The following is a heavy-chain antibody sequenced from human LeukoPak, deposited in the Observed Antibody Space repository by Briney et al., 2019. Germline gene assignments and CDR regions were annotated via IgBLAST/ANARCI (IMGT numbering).Heavy chain of an antibody. Sequence: ASVKVSCKASGYTFTGYYMHWVRQAPGQGLEWMGWINPNSGGTNYAQKFQGRVTMTRDTSISTAYMELSRLRSDDTAVYYCARGYCSGGSCYRNAFDIWGQGTMVTVSS. D-gene: IGHD2-15*01. CDR3: ARGYCSGGSCYRNAFDI. CDR2: INPNSGGT. V-gene: IGHV1-2*02. J-gene: IGHJ3*02. CDR1: GYTFTGYY.